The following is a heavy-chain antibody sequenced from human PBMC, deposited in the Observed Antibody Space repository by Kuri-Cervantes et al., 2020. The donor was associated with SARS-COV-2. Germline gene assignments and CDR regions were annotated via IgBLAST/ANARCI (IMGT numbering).Heavy chain of an antibody. D-gene: IGHD2-2*01. CDR3: ARLVFVDAFDI. J-gene: IGHJ3*02. CDR2: ISGSSGSI. CDR1: GFTFSSYS. V-gene: IGHV3-48*01. Sequence: GGSLRLSCVASGFTFSSYSLSWVRQAPGKGLEWVSYISGSSGSIYYADSVKGRFTISRDNAENSLYLQMNSLRAEDTAVYYCARLVFVDAFDIWGQGTMVTVSS.